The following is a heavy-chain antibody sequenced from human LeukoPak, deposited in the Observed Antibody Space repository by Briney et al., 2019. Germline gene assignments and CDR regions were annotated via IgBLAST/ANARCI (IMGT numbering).Heavy chain of an antibody. CDR3: ARGYGSGTYQNCFDP. J-gene: IGHJ5*02. V-gene: IGHV1-2*02. Sequence: ASVKVSCKASGYTFTGYYMHWVRQAPGQGLEWMGWINPNSGGTSYAQKFQGRVTMTRDTSISTAYMELSRLRSDDTAVYYCARGYGSGTYQNCFDPWGQGTLVTVSS. CDR1: GYTFTGYY. D-gene: IGHD3-10*01. CDR2: INPNSGGT.